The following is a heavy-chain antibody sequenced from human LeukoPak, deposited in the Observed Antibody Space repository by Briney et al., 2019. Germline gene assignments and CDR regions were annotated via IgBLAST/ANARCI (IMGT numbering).Heavy chain of an antibody. J-gene: IGHJ4*02. CDR3: ARTPIAAAGTVFDY. CDR2: ISSSSSYI. D-gene: IGHD6-13*01. Sequence: GGSLRLSCSAYGFTFSSYAMHWVRQAPGKGLEWVSSISSSSSYIYYADSVKGRFTISRDNAKNSLYLQMNSLRAEDTAVYYCARTPIAAAGTVFDYWGQGTLVTVSS. CDR1: GFTFSSYA. V-gene: IGHV3-21*01.